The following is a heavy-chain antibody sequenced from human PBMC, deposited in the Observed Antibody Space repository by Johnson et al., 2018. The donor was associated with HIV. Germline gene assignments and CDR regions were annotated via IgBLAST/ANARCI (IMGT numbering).Heavy chain of an antibody. D-gene: IGHD6-13*01. CDR3: AKELSSSGTGDAFDI. CDR1: GFTFSNYG. Sequence: QVQLVESGGGVVQPGRSLRLSCAASGFTFSNYGMHWVRQAPGKGLEWVAIIWYDGSNKYYADSVKGRFTISRDNSKNTLYLQMNSLRAEDTAIYYCAKELSSSGTGDAFDIWGQGTMVTVSS. J-gene: IGHJ3*02. V-gene: IGHV3-33*06. CDR2: IWYDGSNK.